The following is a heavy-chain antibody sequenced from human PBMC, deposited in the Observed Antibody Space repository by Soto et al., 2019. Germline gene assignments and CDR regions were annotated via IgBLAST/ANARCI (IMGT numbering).Heavy chain of an antibody. CDR2: IKQDGSEE. J-gene: IGHJ6*02. CDR3: SRIAASGRGWDF. Sequence: EVQLVESGGGLVQPGGSLRLSCVDSGFTFSSYWMSWVRQAPVKGLEWVGNIKQDGSEENYADSVKGRFTISRDNAKNSMSLQMNSLRVEDTAVDYCSRIAASGRGWDFWGQGTTVVVSS. CDR1: GFTFSSYW. D-gene: IGHD6-13*01. V-gene: IGHV3-7*01.